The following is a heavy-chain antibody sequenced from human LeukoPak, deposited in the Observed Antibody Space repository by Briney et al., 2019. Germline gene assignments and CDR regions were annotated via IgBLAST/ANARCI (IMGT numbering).Heavy chain of an antibody. CDR3: AKERIVVVVAATPDY. CDR2: IWYGGSNK. Sequence: GGSLRLSCAASGFTFSSYGMHWVRQAPGKGLEWVAVIWYGGSNKYYADSVKGRFTISRDNSKNTLYLQMNSLRVEDTAVYYYAKERIVVVVAATPDYWGQGTLVTVSS. D-gene: IGHD2-15*01. V-gene: IGHV3-30*02. CDR1: GFTFSSYG. J-gene: IGHJ4*02.